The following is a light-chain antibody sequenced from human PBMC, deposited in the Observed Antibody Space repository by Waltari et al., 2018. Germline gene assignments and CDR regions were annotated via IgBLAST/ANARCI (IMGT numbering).Light chain of an antibody. Sequence: IQLTQSPSSLSASVGDRVTITCRASQGIRSYLAWYQQKPEKAPKLLIYAASTLQSGVPSRFSGSGSGTDFTLTISSLQPEDFATYYGQQVNNYPLTFGGGTKVEIK. J-gene: IGKJ4*01. CDR1: QGIRSY. V-gene: IGKV1-9*01. CDR3: QQVNNYPLT. CDR2: AAS.